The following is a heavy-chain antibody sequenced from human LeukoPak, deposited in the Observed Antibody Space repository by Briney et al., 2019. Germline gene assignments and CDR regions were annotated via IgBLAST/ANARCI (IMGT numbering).Heavy chain of an antibody. Sequence: ASVKVSCKASGYTFTGYYMHWVRQAPGQGLEWMGWINPNSGGTNYAQKFQGRVTMTRDTSISTAYMELSRLRSDDTAVYYCARDAPGSSIAARRLDYWGQGTLVTVSS. CDR3: ARDAPGSSIAARRLDY. D-gene: IGHD6-6*01. CDR1: GYTFTGYY. V-gene: IGHV1-2*02. CDR2: INPNSGGT. J-gene: IGHJ4*02.